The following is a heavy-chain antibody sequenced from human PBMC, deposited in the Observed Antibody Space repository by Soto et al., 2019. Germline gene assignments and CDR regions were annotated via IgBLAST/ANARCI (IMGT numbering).Heavy chain of an antibody. J-gene: IGHJ5*02. CDR1: RYTFTGYF. V-gene: IGHV1-2*02. CDR2: INPYSGGA. Sequence: ASGTFACEASRYTFTGYFMHWVRQAPGQGLEWMGWINPYSGGADYAQRFQGRVTMTRDTSISTVYMELSRLRFDDTAVYYCARVIRGAYYNSPLDTWGQGTVVTVSS. D-gene: IGHD3-10*01. CDR3: ARVIRGAYYNSPLDT.